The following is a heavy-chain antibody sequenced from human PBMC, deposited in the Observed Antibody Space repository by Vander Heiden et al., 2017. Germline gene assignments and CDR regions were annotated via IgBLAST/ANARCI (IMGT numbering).Heavy chain of an antibody. CDR3: ARDGVIMHSSGYCGYFDY. V-gene: IGHV3-74*01. CDR1: GFTFSSYW. Sequence: EVQLVESGGGLVQSGGSLRLSCAASGFTFSSYWMHWVRQAPGKGLVWVSRINSDGSSTSYADSVKGRFTISRDNAKNTLYLQMNSLRAEDTAVYYCARDGVIMHSSGYCGYFDYWGQGTLVTVSS. J-gene: IGHJ4*02. CDR2: INSDGSST. D-gene: IGHD3-22*01.